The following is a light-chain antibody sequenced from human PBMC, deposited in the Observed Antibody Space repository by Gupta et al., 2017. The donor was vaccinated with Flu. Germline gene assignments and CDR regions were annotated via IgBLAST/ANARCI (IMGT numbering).Light chain of an antibody. CDR1: LPNKY. CDR2: KDN. Sequence: LPNKYVYWLQQKPGQAPALLIYKDNERPSGIPERFSASGSGTTVTLTISGVQAEDEADYYCQSADSTSTYYVFGAGTKVTVL. CDR3: QSADSTSTYYV. J-gene: IGLJ1*01. V-gene: IGLV3-25*03.